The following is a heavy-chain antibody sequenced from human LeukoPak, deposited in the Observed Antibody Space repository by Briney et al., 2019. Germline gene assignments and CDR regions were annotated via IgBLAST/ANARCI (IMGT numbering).Heavy chain of an antibody. Sequence: GGSLRLSCAASGFTVSSNYMSWVRQAPGKGLEWVSVIYSGGSTYYADSVKGRFTISRDNAKNSLYLQMNSLRAEDTAVYYCARRPMVRGVISGMDVWGQGTTVTVSS. CDR1: GFTVSSNY. D-gene: IGHD3-10*01. J-gene: IGHJ6*02. CDR2: IYSGGST. V-gene: IGHV3-53*01. CDR3: ARRPMVRGVISGMDV.